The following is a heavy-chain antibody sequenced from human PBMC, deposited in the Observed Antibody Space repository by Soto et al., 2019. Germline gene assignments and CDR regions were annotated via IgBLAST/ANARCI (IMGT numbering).Heavy chain of an antibody. D-gene: IGHD4-17*01. CDR3: ATTTVTTLSNTGCDY. CDR1: GGTFSSYT. Sequence: QVQLVQSGAEVKKPGSSVKVSCKASGGTFSSYTISWVRQAPGQGLEWMGRIIPILGIANYAQKFQGRVTITADKSTSTAYMELSSLRSEDTAVYYCATTTVTTLSNTGCDYWGQGTLVTVSS. J-gene: IGHJ4*02. V-gene: IGHV1-69*02. CDR2: IIPILGIA.